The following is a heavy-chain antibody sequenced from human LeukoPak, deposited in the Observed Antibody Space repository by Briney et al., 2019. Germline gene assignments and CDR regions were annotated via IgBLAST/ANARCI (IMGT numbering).Heavy chain of an antibody. V-gene: IGHV4-34*01. J-gene: IGHJ5*02. CDR1: GGSFSGYY. Sequence: PSETLSLTCAVYGGSFSGYYWGWIRQPPGKGLEWIGEINHSGSTNYNPSLKSRVTISVDTSKKQFSLKLSSVTAADTAVYYCARDRMASITIFGVVIRPNWFDPWGQGTLVTVSS. CDR3: ARDRMASITIFGVVIRPNWFDP. D-gene: IGHD3-3*01. CDR2: INHSGST.